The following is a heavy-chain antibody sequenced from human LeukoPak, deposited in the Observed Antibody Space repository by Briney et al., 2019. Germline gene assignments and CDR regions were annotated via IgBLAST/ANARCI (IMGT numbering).Heavy chain of an antibody. CDR1: GFTFSSYA. CDR3: AKGHSAHGTGFDY. J-gene: IGHJ4*02. CDR2: IIGSGDTT. Sequence: QPGGSLRLSCAASGFTFSSYAMSWVRQAPGKGLEWVSTIIGSGDTTYYADSVKGRFTISRDNLKNTLYVQMNSLRVEDTAVYYCAKGHSAHGTGFDYWGQGTLVIVSP. V-gene: IGHV3-23*01. D-gene: IGHD1-1*01.